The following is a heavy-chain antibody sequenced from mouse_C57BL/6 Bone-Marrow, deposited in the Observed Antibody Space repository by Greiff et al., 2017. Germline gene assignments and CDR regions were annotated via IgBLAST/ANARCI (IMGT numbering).Heavy chain of an antibody. CDR3: ARLRTSDETY. Sequence: QVQLQQSGPELVKPGASVKISCKASGYAFSSSWMNWVKQRPGKGLEWIGRIYPGDGDTNYNGKFKGKATLTADKSSSTAYMQLSSLTSEDSAVYFCARLRTSDETYWGQGTLVTVSA. J-gene: IGHJ3*01. CDR1: GYAFSSSW. V-gene: IGHV1-82*01. CDR2: IYPGDGDT.